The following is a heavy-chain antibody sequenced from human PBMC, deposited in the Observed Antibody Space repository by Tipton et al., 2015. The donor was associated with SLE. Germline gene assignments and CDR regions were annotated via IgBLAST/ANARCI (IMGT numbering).Heavy chain of an antibody. CDR1: GYSISSGYY. CDR2: IYHSGST. V-gene: IGHV4-38-2*02. J-gene: IGHJ4*02. D-gene: IGHD6-19*01. CDR3: ARDRGRGWLD. Sequence: GLVKPSETLSLTCAVSGYSISSGYYWGWIRQPPGKGLEWIGSIYHSGSTYYNPSLKSRVTISVDTSKNQFSLKLSSVTAADTAVYYCARDRGRGWLDWGQGTLVTVSS.